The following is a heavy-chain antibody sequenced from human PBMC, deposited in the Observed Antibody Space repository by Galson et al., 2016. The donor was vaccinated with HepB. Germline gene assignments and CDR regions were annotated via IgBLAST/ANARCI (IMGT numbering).Heavy chain of an antibody. D-gene: IGHD5-24*01. V-gene: IGHV3-66*01. Sequence: SLRLSCAASGFTVSDNHMTWVRQAPGKGLECVSVIYATLSTYYAESVKGRFTISRDDSKNTVFLQLYSLRVEDTAVYFCARDPPCPDGAFDLWGQGTMVTVSP. CDR1: GFTVSDNH. J-gene: IGHJ3*01. CDR2: IYATLST. CDR3: ARDPPCPDGAFDL.